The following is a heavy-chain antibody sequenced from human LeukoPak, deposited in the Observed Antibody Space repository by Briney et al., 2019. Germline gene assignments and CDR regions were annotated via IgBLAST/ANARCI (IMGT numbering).Heavy chain of an antibody. CDR2: IIPIFGTA. Sequence: GASVKVSCKASGGTFSSYAISWVRQAPGQGLEWMGGIIPIFGTANCAQKFQGRVTITADESTSTAYMELSSLRSEDTAVYYCARDRSSGSYTYWGQGTLVTVSS. V-gene: IGHV1-69*01. D-gene: IGHD6-19*01. J-gene: IGHJ4*02. CDR3: ARDRSSGSYTY. CDR1: GGTFSSYA.